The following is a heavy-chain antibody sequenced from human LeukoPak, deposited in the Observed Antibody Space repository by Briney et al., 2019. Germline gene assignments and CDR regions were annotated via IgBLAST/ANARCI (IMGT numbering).Heavy chain of an antibody. CDR1: GGSISSGDYY. V-gene: IGHV4-30-4*01. D-gene: IGHD2-2*01. J-gene: IGHJ4*02. CDR2: IYYSGST. CDR3: ARQVPAATIDY. Sequence: SQTLSLTCTVSGGSISSGDYYWSRIRQPPGKGLEWIGYIYYSGSTYYNPSLKSRVTISVDTSKNQFSLKLSSVTAADTAVYYCARQVPAATIDYWGQGTLVTVSS.